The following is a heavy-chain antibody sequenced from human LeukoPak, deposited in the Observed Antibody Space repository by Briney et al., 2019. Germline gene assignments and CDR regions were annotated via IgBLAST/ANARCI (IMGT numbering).Heavy chain of an antibody. V-gene: IGHV4-30-2*01. CDR3: ARDPTDFWSGFDAFDI. CDR2: IYHSGST. Sequence: PQTLSLTCTVSGGSISSGGYYWSWIRQPPGKGLEWIGYIYHSGSTYYNPSLKSRVTISVDRSKNQFSLKLSSVTAADTAVYYCARDPTDFWSGFDAFDIWGQGTMVTVSS. J-gene: IGHJ3*02. CDR1: GGSISSGGYY. D-gene: IGHD3-3*01.